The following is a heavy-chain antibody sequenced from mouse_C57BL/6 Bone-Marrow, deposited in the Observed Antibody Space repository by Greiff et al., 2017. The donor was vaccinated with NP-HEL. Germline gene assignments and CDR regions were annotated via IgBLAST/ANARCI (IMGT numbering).Heavy chain of an antibody. D-gene: IGHD1-1*01. CDR1: GYSITSGYY. V-gene: IGHV3-6*01. J-gene: IGHJ2*01. Sequence: EVKLQESGPGLVKPSQSLSLTCSVTGYSITSGYYWNWIRQFPGNKLEWMGYISYDGSNNYNPSLKNRISITRDTSKNQFFLKLNSVTTEDTATYYCARDRSGSNYFDYWGQGTTLTVSS. CDR2: ISYDGSN. CDR3: ARDRSGSNYFDY.